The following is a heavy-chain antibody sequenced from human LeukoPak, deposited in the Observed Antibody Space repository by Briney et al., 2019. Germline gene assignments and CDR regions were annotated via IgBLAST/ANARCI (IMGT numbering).Heavy chain of an antibody. J-gene: IGHJ4*02. V-gene: IGHV4-31*03. CDR1: GGSISSGGYY. CDR3: AKLKVFGSGSWDY. Sequence: SQTLSLTCTVSGGSISSGGYYWSWIRQHPGKGLEWIGYIYYSGSTYYNPSLKSRVTISVDTSKNQFSLKLSSVTAADTAVYYCAKLKVFGSGSWDYWGQGSLVTVSS. CDR2: IYYSGST. D-gene: IGHD3-10*01.